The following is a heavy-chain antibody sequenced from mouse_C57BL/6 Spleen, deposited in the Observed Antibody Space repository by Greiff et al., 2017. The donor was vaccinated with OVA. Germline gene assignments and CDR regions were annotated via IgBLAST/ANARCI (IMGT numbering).Heavy chain of an antibody. V-gene: IGHV1-7*01. J-gene: IGHJ1*03. CDR1: GYTFTSYW. CDR3: ARAWYFDV. Sequence: QVHVKQSGAELAKPGASVKLSCKASGYTFTSYWMHWVKQRPGQGLEWIGYLNPSSGYTKYNQKFKDKATLTADKSSSTAYRQLSNLTYEDSAAYYCARAWYFDVWGTGTTVTVSS. CDR2: LNPSSGYT.